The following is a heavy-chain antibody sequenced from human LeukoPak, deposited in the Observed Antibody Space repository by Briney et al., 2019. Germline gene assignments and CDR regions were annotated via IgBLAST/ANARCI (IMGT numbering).Heavy chain of an antibody. CDR1: GYSFTSYW. J-gene: IGHJ5*02. CDR2: IYPGDSDT. Sequence: GESLKISCKGSGYSFTSYWIGWVRQMPGKGLEWMGIIYPGDSDTRYSPSFQGQVTISADKSISTAYLQWSSLKASDTAMYYCARVPPEGYCSGGSCYWFDPWGQGTLVTVSS. V-gene: IGHV5-51*01. D-gene: IGHD2-15*01. CDR3: ARVPPEGYCSGGSCYWFDP.